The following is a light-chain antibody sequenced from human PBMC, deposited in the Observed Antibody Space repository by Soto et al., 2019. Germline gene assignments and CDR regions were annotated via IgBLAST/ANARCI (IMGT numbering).Light chain of an antibody. V-gene: IGKV1-39*01. Sequence: DIQMTQSPSYLSASVGDRVTITCRASQSISTYLNWYQQKPGKAPKLLIYAASSLPSGVPSRFPGIRAGTDCTLTISSLQPEDFATYSCQQSTDAPYTFGQGTKVEI. CDR2: AAS. J-gene: IGKJ2*01. CDR1: QSISTY. CDR3: QQSTDAPYT.